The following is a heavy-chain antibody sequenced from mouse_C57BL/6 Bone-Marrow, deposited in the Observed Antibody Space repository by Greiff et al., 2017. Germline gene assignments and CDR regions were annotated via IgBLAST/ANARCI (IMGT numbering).Heavy chain of an antibody. Sequence: QVQLQQPGAELVKPGDSVKMSCKASGYTFTSYWITWVKQRPGQGLEWIGDIYPGSGSTNYNEKFKSKATLTVDTSSSTAYMQLSSLTSEDSSVYDCERPTYGGAMDYWGQGTSVTVSS. D-gene: IGHD1-1*02. CDR1: GYTFTSYW. V-gene: IGHV1-55*01. CDR3: ERPTYGGAMDY. CDR2: IYPGSGST. J-gene: IGHJ4*01.